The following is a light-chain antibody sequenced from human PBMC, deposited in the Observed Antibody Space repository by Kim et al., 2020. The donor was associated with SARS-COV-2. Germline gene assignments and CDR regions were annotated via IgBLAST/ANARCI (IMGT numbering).Light chain of an antibody. CDR3: QQYYSHPPT. CDR1: QDISSY. CDR2: AAS. Sequence: AVRISQSPSSLPASTGDRVTITCRASQDISSYLAWYQQKPGKAPNLLIYAASTLQSGVPSRFSGSGSGTDFTLTISCLQSEDFATYYCQQYYSHPPTFGGGTKVDIK. J-gene: IGKJ4*01. V-gene: IGKV1-8*01.